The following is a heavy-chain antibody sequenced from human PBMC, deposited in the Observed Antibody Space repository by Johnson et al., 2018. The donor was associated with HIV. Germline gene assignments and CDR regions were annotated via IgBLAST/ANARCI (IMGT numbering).Heavy chain of an antibody. V-gene: IGHV3-30-3*01. D-gene: IGHD3-22*01. Sequence: QVQLVESGGGVVQPGGSLRLSCAASGFTFSSYAMHWVRQAPGKGLEWVAVISYVGSNKYYADSVKGRFTLYRDNSKNTLYLQMNSLRAEDTAVYYCASDSSGYDERGEKDAFDIWGQGTMVTVSS. CDR1: GFTFSSYA. CDR3: ASDSSGYDERGEKDAFDI. CDR2: ISYVGSNK. J-gene: IGHJ3*02.